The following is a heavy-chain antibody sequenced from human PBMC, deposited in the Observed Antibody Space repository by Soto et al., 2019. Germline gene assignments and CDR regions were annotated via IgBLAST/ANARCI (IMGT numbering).Heavy chain of an antibody. CDR2: IIPIFGTA. J-gene: IGHJ5*02. CDR1: GGTFSSYA. D-gene: IGHD3-10*01. CDR3: ARAGITRRTGWFDP. Sequence: QVQLVQSGAEVKKPGSSVKVSCKASGGTFSSYAISWVRQAPGQGLEWKGGIIPIFGTANYAQKFQGRVTITADESTGTAYMELSSLRSEDTAVYYCARAGITRRTGWFDPWGQGTLVTVSS. V-gene: IGHV1-69*12.